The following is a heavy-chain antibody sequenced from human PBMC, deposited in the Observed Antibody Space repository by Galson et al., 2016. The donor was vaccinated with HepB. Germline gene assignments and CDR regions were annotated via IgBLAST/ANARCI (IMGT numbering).Heavy chain of an antibody. J-gene: IGHJ2*01. CDR1: GYSFTYYW. Sequence: QSGAEVKKPGESLKISCKGSGYSFTYYWIGWVRQMPGKALEWMGSIHPGDSDTRYSPSFQGQVIISADKSISTAYLQWDSLKASDTAMYYCSSTAPFGGYEDCYFDLWGRGTLVSVSS. CDR3: SSTAPFGGYEDCYFDL. CDR2: IHPGDSDT. D-gene: IGHD3-16*01. V-gene: IGHV5-51*01.